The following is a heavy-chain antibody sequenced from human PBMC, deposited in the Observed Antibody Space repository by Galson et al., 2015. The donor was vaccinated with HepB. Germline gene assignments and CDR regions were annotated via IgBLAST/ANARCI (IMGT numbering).Heavy chain of an antibody. J-gene: IGHJ3*02. D-gene: IGHD6-13*01. CDR3: ARKDPGYSTAFDI. Sequence: LRLSCAASGFTVSSNYMSWVRQAPGKGLEWVSVIYSGGSTYYADSVKGRFTISRDNSKNTLYLQMNSLRAEDTAVYYCARKDPGYSTAFDIWGQGTMVTVSS. CDR1: GFTVSSNY. CDR2: IYSGGST. V-gene: IGHV3-53*01.